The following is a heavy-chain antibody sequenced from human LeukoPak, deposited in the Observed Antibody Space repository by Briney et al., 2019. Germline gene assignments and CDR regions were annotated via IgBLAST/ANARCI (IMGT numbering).Heavy chain of an antibody. CDR2: ISGSGGST. Sequence: GGSLKLSCAASGFTFSSYAMSWVRQAPGKGLEWVSAISGSGGSTYYADSVKGRFTISRDDSNNTAYLQMNSLKTEDTAVYYCTRRESQGSSTNWYFDLWGRGTLVTVSS. CDR1: GFTFSSYA. J-gene: IGHJ2*01. D-gene: IGHD6-6*01. CDR3: TRRESQGSSTNWYFDL. V-gene: IGHV3-23*01.